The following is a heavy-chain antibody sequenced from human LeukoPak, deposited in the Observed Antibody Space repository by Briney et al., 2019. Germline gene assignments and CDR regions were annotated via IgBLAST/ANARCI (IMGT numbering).Heavy chain of an antibody. CDR1: GDSIGGSPYS. CDR3: ARLSRGLAGSY. CDR2: IYSGGST. J-gene: IGHJ4*02. D-gene: IGHD6-13*01. V-gene: IGHV4-39*01. Sequence: PDTLSLTCIVSGDSIGGSPYSWGWIRQPPGKGMEWIGSIYSGGSTYYNPSLKSRVTISVDTSNNQFSLKLSSVTAADTAVYYCARLSRGLAGSYWGQGTLVTVSS.